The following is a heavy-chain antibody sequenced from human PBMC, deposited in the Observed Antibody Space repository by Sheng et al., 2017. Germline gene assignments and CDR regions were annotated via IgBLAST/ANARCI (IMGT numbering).Heavy chain of an antibody. V-gene: IGHV4-38-2*01. Sequence: QVQLQESGPGLVKPSETLSLTCAVSGYSISSGYYWGWIRQPPGKGLEWIGSIYHSGSTYYNPSLKSRVTISVDTSKNQFSLKLSSVTAADTAVYYCARITIFGVVPFGYFDYWGHGTLVTVSS. CDR3: ARITIFGVVPFGYFDY. J-gene: IGHJ4*01. CDR1: GYSISSGYY. D-gene: IGHD3-3*01. CDR2: IYHSGST.